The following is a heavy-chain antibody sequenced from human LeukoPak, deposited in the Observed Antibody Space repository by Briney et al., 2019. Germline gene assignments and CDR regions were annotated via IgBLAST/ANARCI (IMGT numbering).Heavy chain of an antibody. CDR2: IIPIFGAA. CDR1: GGTFSSYA. CDR3: ARDHYGDYVSADAFDI. D-gene: IGHD4-17*01. Sequence: SVKVSCKASGGTFSSYAITWVRQAPGQGLEWMGGIIPIFGAANYAQKFQGRVTITADESTSTAYMELSSLRSDDTAVYYCARDHYGDYVSADAFDIWGQGTMVTVSS. V-gene: IGHV1-69*13. J-gene: IGHJ3*02.